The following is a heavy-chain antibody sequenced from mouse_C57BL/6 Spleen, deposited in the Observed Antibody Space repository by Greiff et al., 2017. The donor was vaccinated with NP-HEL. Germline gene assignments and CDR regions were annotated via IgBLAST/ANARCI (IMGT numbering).Heavy chain of an antibody. CDR3: SRGEMVTTDY. CDR1: GYAFSSYW. Sequence: VQLQQSGAELVKPGASVKISCKASGYAFSSYWMNWVKQRPGKGLEWIGQIYPGDGDTNYNGKFKGKATLTADKSSSTAYMQLSSLTSEESAVYFCSRGEMVTTDYWGQGTTLTVSS. CDR2: IYPGDGDT. V-gene: IGHV1-80*01. D-gene: IGHD2-2*01. J-gene: IGHJ2*01.